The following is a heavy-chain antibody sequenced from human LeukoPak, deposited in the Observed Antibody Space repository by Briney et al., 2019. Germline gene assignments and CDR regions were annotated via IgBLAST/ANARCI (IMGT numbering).Heavy chain of an antibody. Sequence: GGSLRLSCAASEFTFSSYSMNWVRQAPGKGLEWVSYITNSGNSKSYADSVKGRFTISRDNTKNSLYLQMNGLRAEDTAVYYCARVPLRGSGRNWFDPWGQGTLVTVSS. V-gene: IGHV3-48*01. CDR3: ARVPLRGSGRNWFDP. CDR1: EFTFSSYS. J-gene: IGHJ5*02. D-gene: IGHD3-10*01. CDR2: ITNSGNSK.